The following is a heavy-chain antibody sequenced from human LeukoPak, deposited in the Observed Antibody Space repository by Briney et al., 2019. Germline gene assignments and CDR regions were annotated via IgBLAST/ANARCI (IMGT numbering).Heavy chain of an antibody. D-gene: IGHD3-22*01. CDR2: IYHSGST. CDR3: ARGDTYYYDSSGRI. Sequence: PSETLSLTCGVCGYSISNGYYWGWIRQPPGKGLEWIGSIYHSGSTYYNPSLKSRVTISVDTSKNQFSLNLSSVTAADTAVYYCARGDTYYYDSSGRIWGQGTLVTVSS. V-gene: IGHV4-38-2*01. J-gene: IGHJ4*02. CDR1: GYSISNGYY.